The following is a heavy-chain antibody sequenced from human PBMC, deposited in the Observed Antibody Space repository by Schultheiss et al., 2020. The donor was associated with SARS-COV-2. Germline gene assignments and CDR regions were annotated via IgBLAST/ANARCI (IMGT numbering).Heavy chain of an antibody. J-gene: IGHJ5*02. CDR3: ARGLGSMVRGVINWFDP. CDR1: GGTFSSYA. V-gene: IGHV1-69*05. D-gene: IGHD3-10*01. CDR2: IIPIFGTA. Sequence: SVKVSCKASGGTFSSYAISWVRQAPGQGLEWMGGIIPIFGTANYAQKLQGRVTMTTDTSTSTAYMELRSLRSEDTAVYYCARGLGSMVRGVINWFDPWGQGTLVTVSS.